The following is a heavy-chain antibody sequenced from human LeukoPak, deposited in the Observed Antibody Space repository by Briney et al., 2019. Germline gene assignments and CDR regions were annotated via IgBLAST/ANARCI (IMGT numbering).Heavy chain of an antibody. J-gene: IGHJ4*02. V-gene: IGHV3-21*01. CDR2: ISNSSSYI. CDR3: ARRVAVADNYFDY. CDR1: GFTFNNYS. Sequence: GGSLRLSCAASGFTFNNYSMNWVRQAPGKGLEWVSSISNSSSYIYYADSVKGRFTISRDNAKNSLYLQMNSLRAEDTGVYYCARRVAVADNYFDYWGQGTLVTVSS. D-gene: IGHD6-19*01.